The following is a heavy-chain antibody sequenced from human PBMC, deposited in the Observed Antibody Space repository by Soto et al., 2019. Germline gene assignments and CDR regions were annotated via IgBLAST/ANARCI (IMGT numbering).Heavy chain of an antibody. Sequence: EVQLVESGGGLVQPGGSLRLSCVASGFTVSNSYMSWVRQAPGKGLDWVSVIYSGGSTYYADSVKGRFTVSRDNSNNTLYLQMNSLRAEDTGVYYCARDHYTNYVDHWGQGILVTVSS. CDR2: IYSGGST. CDR1: GFTVSNSY. D-gene: IGHD4-4*01. J-gene: IGHJ4*02. V-gene: IGHV3-66*01. CDR3: ARDHYTNYVDH.